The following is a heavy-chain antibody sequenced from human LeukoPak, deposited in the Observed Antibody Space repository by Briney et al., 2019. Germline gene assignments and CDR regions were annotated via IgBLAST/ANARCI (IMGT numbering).Heavy chain of an antibody. J-gene: IGHJ4*02. CDR3: ARGGCSGGSCYSDY. D-gene: IGHD2-15*01. Sequence: LRLSCAASGFTFSSYAMSWVRQAPGKGLEWIGYIYYSGSTYYNPSLKSRVTISVDTSKNQFSLKLSSVTAADTAVYYCARGGCSGGSCYSDYWGQGTLVTVSS. CDR1: GFTFSSYA. CDR2: IYYSGST. V-gene: IGHV4-30-4*08.